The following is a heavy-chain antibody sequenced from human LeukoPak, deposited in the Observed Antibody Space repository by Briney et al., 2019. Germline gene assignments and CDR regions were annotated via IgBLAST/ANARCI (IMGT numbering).Heavy chain of an antibody. CDR3: ARESGYSYGCFDY. CDR1: GFTFSSYD. Sequence: PGGSLRLSCAASGFTFSSYDMTWVRQAPGRGLEWVSSIRPSGDNTYYGDSVKGRFTISRDNAKNSLFLQMNSLRAEDTAVYYCARESGYSYGCFDYWGQGTLVTVSS. J-gene: IGHJ4*02. CDR2: IRPSGDNT. V-gene: IGHV3-23*01. D-gene: IGHD5-18*01.